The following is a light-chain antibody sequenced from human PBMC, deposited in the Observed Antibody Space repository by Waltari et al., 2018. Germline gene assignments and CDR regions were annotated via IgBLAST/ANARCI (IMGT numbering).Light chain of an antibody. CDR1: SSDVGSYNF. V-gene: IGLV2-23*01. Sequence: QSALTQPASVSGSPGLSITISCTGTSSDVGSYNFVSWYQQHPGKAPKRMIYDGTKRPSGVSNRFSGSKSGNTASLTICGLQAGDEADYYCCSYASTTWVFGGGTRLTVL. CDR2: DGT. J-gene: IGLJ3*02. CDR3: CSYASTTWV.